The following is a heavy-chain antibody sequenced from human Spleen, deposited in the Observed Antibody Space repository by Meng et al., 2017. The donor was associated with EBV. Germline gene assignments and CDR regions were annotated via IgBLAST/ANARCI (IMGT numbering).Heavy chain of an antibody. CDR3: ARETNFVSGDF. J-gene: IGHJ4*02. Sequence: QVKFGQSGAEMEKPGAAVKVSCQSSGYKFVDYGISWVRQAPGQGLEWMGWISAHTKKTNYLQKFQGRLMMTTDTYTNTVYMELTSLTSEDTAMYYCARETNFVSGDFWGQGTLVTVSS. CDR1: GYKFVDYG. CDR2: ISAHTKKT. V-gene: IGHV1-18*01. D-gene: IGHD1-1*01.